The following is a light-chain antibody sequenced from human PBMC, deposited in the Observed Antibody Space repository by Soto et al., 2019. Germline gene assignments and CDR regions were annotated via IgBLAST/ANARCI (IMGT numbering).Light chain of an antibody. Sequence: DIQMTQSPSSLSASVGDRVTITCRASQSISSYLNWYQQKPGKAPKLLIYAASSLQSGVPSRFSGSGSGTDFTLTISRLQPVDFENYYCQQSYRTPYTFGQGTKLEIK. CDR2: AAS. V-gene: IGKV1-39*01. CDR1: QSISSY. CDR3: QQSYRTPYT. J-gene: IGKJ2*01.